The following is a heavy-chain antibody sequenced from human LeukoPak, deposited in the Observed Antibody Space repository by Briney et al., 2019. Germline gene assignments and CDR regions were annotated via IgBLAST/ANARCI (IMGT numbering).Heavy chain of an antibody. J-gene: IGHJ4*02. CDR1: RFTFNSYA. Sequence: PGGSLRLSCAASRFTFNSYAMSWVRQPPGKGLEWISVIYSGGSAYYVDSVKGRFTLSRDNSKNTLYLQMDSLRAEDTAVYYCARVSEYSHGYPPPFDYWGQGALVTVSS. CDR2: IYSGGSA. V-gene: IGHV3-53*01. D-gene: IGHD5-18*01. CDR3: ARVSEYSHGYPPPFDY.